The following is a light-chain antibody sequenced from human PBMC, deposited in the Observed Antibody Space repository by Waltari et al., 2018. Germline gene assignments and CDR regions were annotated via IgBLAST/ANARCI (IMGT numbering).Light chain of an antibody. Sequence: QSVLTQPPSVSAAPGQKVTISCSGSSSNIGNYYVSWYHQLPGATPKHLIYDNKKEPSGIPDRFSEYKSGTSATVGITGLQSGDEADYYCATWDNRLSDVVFGGGTKLTVL. V-gene: IGLV1-51*01. CDR2: DNK. CDR1: SSNIGNYY. J-gene: IGLJ2*01. CDR3: ATWDNRLSDVV.